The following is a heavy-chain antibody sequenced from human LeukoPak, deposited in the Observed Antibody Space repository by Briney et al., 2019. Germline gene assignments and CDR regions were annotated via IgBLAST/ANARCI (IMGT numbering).Heavy chain of an antibody. V-gene: IGHV4-61*02. CDR3: ARVNIAVAGDASDV. J-gene: IGHJ3*01. CDR2: LHTTGGT. D-gene: IGHD6-19*01. Sequence: SETLSLTCIVSGASISSGNYYWTWIRQPAGKGLEWIGRLHTTGGTNYNPSFKSRLSISGDTSKNQFSLQLSSVTAADTAMYYCARVNIAVAGDASDVWGRGTMVTVSS. CDR1: GASISSGNYY.